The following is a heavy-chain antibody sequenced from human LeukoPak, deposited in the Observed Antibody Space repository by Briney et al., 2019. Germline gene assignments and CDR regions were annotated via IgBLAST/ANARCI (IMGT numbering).Heavy chain of an antibody. CDR2: IIPIVGTT. V-gene: IGHV1-69*13. Sequence: GASVKVSCKASGGTFSSYAFSWVRQAPGQGLEWMGGIIPIVGTTNYAQMFQGRVTITADESTSTAYMELSSLRSEDTAAYYCARGGYYYDSSGYSHLPDYWGQGTLVTVSA. J-gene: IGHJ4*02. CDR3: ARGGYYYDSSGYSHLPDY. D-gene: IGHD3-22*01. CDR1: GGTFSSYA.